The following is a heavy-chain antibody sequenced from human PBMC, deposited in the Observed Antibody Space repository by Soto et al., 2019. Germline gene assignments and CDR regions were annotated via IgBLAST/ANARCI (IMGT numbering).Heavy chain of an antibody. J-gene: IGHJ4*02. Sequence: VQLLQSGGGLVQPGGSLRLSCAASGFTFDNYVMTWVRQAPGKGLEWVAGISGNGARAYYGDSVKGRFIVSRDNSKNTQYLQMDSPRVEDPALYYCANRVDGSRTWSFGQWGLGTLVTVSS. V-gene: IGHV3-23*01. CDR3: ANRVDGSRTWSFGQ. CDR1: GFTFDNYV. D-gene: IGHD2-15*01. CDR2: ISGNGARA.